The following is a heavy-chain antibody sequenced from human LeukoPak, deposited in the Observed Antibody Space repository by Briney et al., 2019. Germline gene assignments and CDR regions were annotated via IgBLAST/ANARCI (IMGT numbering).Heavy chain of an antibody. CDR2: INHSGST. Sequence: SETLSLTCAVYGGSFSGYYWSWICQPPGKGLEWIGEINHSGSTNYNPSLKSRVTISVDTSKNQFSLKLSSVTAADTAVYYCARARGYCSGGSCPSYWLYYYYGMDVWGKGTTVTVSS. CDR1: GGSFSGYY. J-gene: IGHJ6*04. CDR3: ARARGYCSGGSCPSYWLYYYYGMDV. V-gene: IGHV4-34*01. D-gene: IGHD2-15*01.